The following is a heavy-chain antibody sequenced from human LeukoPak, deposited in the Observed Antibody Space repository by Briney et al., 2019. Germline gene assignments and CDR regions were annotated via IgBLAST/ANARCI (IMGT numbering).Heavy chain of an antibody. CDR1: GFTFSSYS. CDR3: ARDGIAAAGADY. J-gene: IGHJ4*02. V-gene: IGHV3-21*01. CDR2: ISSSSSYI. D-gene: IGHD6-13*01. Sequence: PGGSLRLSCAASGFTFSSYSMNWVRQAPGKGLEWVSSISSSSSYIYYADPVKGRFTISRDNAKNSLYLQMNSLRAEDTAVYYCARDGIAAAGADYWGQGTLVTVSS.